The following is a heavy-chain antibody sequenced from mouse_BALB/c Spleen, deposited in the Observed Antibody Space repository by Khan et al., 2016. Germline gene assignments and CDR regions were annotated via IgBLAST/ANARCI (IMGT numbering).Heavy chain of an antibody. CDR2: IYPGDGDT. J-gene: IGHJ2*01. CDR3: ASYYGSSYDYFDY. CDR1: GYTFTSYW. D-gene: IGHD1-1*01. Sequence: QVQLQQSGAELARPGASVKLSCKASGYTFTSYWMQWVKQRPGQGLEWIGAIYPGDGDTRYTQKFKGKATLTADKSSSTAYMQLRSLASDGSAVYYCASYYGSSYDYFDYWGQGTTLTVSS. V-gene: IGHV1-87*01.